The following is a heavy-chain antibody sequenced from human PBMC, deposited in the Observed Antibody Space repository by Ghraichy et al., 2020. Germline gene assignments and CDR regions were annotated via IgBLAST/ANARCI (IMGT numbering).Heavy chain of an antibody. Sequence: LSLTCAASGFTFSSYDMHWVRQATGKGLEWVSAIGTAGDPYYPGSVKGRFTISRENAKNSLYLQMNSLRAGDTAVYYCARGYAGTTGLWFDPWGQGTLVTVSS. D-gene: IGHD1-7*01. V-gene: IGHV3-13*05. J-gene: IGHJ5*02. CDR3: ARGYAGTTGLWFDP. CDR1: GFTFSSYD. CDR2: IGTAGDP.